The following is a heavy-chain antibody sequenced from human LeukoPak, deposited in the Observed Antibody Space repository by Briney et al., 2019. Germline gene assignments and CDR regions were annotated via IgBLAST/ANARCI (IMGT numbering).Heavy chain of an antibody. CDR3: ATKLAAVTGLDY. D-gene: IGHD6-13*01. Sequence: GGPLRLSCAASGFTVSSNYMSWVRQAPGKGLEWVSVIYSGGSTYYADSVKGRFTISRDNSKNTLYLQMNSLRAEDTAVYYCATKLAAVTGLDYWGQGTLVTVSS. CDR2: IYSGGST. J-gene: IGHJ4*02. V-gene: IGHV3-53*01. CDR1: GFTVSSNY.